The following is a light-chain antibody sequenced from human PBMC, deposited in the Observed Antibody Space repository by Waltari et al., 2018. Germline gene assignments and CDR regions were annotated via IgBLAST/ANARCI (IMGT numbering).Light chain of an antibody. V-gene: IGKV1-9*01. CDR2: AAS. J-gene: IGKJ2*01. CDR1: QGISTY. CDR3: QQLYTYPYT. Sequence: IQLTQSPSSLSASVGDRVTITCRSSQGISTYLAWYQQKPGEAPKLLIYAASTWQGGVPSRFSGSGSGTDFTLTISSLQPEDFATYYCQQLYTYPYTFGQGTKLEIK.